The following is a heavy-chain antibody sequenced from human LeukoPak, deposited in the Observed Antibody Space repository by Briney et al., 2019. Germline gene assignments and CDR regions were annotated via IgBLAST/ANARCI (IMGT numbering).Heavy chain of an antibody. CDR1: GFTFSSYA. J-gene: IGHJ3*02. D-gene: IGHD6-13*01. CDR3: ARGARTRYSSSTADAFDI. Sequence: GGSLRLSCAASGFTFSSYAMHWVRQAPGKGLEYVSAISSNGGSTYYANSVKGRFTISRDNSKNTLYLQIGSLRAEDMAVYYCARGARTRYSSSTADAFDIWGQGTMVTVSS. V-gene: IGHV3-64*01. CDR2: ISSNGGST.